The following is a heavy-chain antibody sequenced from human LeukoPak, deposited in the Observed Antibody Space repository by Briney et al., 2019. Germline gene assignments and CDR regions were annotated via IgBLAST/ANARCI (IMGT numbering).Heavy chain of an antibody. D-gene: IGHD3-22*01. Sequence: GGSLRLSCAASGFTFSSYTMNWVRQAPGKGLEWVSSITSSSSYIYYADSVMARFTISRDNANNSLYLQMNSLRAEDTAVYYCARDYYDSSGSIIPSRDYYYYMDVWGKGTTVTVSS. CDR2: ITSSSSYI. CDR1: GFTFSSYT. V-gene: IGHV3-21*01. J-gene: IGHJ6*03. CDR3: ARDYYDSSGSIIPSRDYYYYMDV.